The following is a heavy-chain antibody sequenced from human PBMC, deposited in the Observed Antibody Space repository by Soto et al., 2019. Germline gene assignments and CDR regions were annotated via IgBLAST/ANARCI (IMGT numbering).Heavy chain of an antibody. CDR1: GFTFSSYG. Sequence: QVQLVESGGGVVQPGRSLRLSCAASGFTFSSYGMHWVRQAPGKGLEWVAVIWYDGSNKYYADSMKGRFTISRDNSKNTLYLQMNSLRAEDTAVYYCARPGDYVGGLDYWGQGTLVTVSS. D-gene: IGHD4-17*01. V-gene: IGHV3-33*01. J-gene: IGHJ4*02. CDR3: ARPGDYVGGLDY. CDR2: IWYDGSNK.